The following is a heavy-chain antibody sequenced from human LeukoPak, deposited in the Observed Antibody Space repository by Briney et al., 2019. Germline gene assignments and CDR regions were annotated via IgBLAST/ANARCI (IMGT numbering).Heavy chain of an antibody. J-gene: IGHJ4*02. CDR1: GFTFSSYE. CDR2: ISSSDSTI. D-gene: IGHD5-24*01. Sequence: SGGSLRLSCAASGFTFSSYEMNWVRQAPGKGLEWVSYISSSDSTIYNADSVKGRFTISRDNAKNSLYLQMNSLRAGDTAVYYCARTIEMATISYFDYWSQGTLVTVSS. CDR3: ARTIEMATISYFDY. V-gene: IGHV3-48*03.